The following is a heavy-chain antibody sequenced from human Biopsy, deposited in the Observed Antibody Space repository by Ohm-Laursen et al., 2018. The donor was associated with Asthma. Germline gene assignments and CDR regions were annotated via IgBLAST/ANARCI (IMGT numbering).Heavy chain of an antibody. D-gene: IGHD3-10*01. V-gene: IGHV3-33*05. Sequence: SLRLSCAASGFTYSSYGMDWVRQAPGKGLEWVALMSYDGSIKDYADSVKGRFTISRDNSMNTLYLHMNSLRVEDTAVYYCARGLDYSGRSGFDYWGQGTLVTVSS. CDR3: ARGLDYSGRSGFDY. CDR1: GFTYSSYG. CDR2: MSYDGSIK. J-gene: IGHJ4*02.